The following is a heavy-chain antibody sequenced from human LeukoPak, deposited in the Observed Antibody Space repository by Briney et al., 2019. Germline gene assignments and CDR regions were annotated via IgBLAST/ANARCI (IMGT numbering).Heavy chain of an antibody. D-gene: IGHD3-10*01. CDR3: ARAKPKNMVRGLIMRRESRYYFDY. Sequence: ETLSLTCAVYGGSFSVYYWSWVRQAPGKGLEWVSVIYSGGSTYYADSVKGRFTISRDNSKSTLYIQMNSLRAEDTAVYYCARAKPKNMVRGLIMRRESRYYFDYWGQGTLVTVSS. CDR2: IYSGGST. CDR1: GGSFSVYY. J-gene: IGHJ4*02. V-gene: IGHV3-53*01.